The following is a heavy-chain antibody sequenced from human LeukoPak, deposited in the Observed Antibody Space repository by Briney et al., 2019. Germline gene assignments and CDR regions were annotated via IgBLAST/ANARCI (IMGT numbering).Heavy chain of an antibody. CDR3: AKDPNGDYVGAFDF. CDR2: IRGSGTST. V-gene: IGHV3-23*01. CDR1: GFTFSRYA. Sequence: PGGSLRLSCAASGFTFSRYAMIWVRQAPGKGLEWVSAIRGSGTSTYYADSVEGRFTISRDNSKSMLYLQMNSLRAEDTAIYYCAKDPNGDYVGAFDFWGQGRMVTVSS. J-gene: IGHJ3*01. D-gene: IGHD4-17*01.